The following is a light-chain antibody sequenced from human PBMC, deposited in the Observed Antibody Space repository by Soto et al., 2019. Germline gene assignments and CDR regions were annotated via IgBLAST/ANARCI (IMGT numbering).Light chain of an antibody. CDR2: GAF. V-gene: IGKV3-15*01. CDR1: QSISYT. Sequence: EIVMTQSPATLSVSPGGRATLSCRASQSISYTLAWYQQKPGQAPRLLIHGAFTRAPGFPARFSGSGSGTGITLTIRSLQSEVFAVYYCQQYDNWPWTLGQGTKVEMK. J-gene: IGKJ1*01. CDR3: QQYDNWPWT.